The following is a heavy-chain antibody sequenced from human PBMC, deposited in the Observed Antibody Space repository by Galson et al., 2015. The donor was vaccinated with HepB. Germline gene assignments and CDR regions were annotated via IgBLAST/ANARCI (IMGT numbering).Heavy chain of an antibody. V-gene: IGHV3-11*01. J-gene: IGHJ6*03. CDR3: ARDPSYYDYIWGSYRSYYMDV. CDR2: ISSSGSTI. Sequence: SLRLSCAASGFTFSDYHMSWIRQAPGKGLEWVSYISSSGSTIYYADSVKGRFTISRDNAKNSLYLQMNSLRAEDTAVYYCARDPSYYDYIWGSYRSYYMDVWGKGTTVTVSS. CDR1: GFTFSDYH. D-gene: IGHD3-16*02.